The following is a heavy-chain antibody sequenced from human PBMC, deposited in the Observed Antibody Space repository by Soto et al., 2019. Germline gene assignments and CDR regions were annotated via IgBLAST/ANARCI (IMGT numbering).Heavy chain of an antibody. J-gene: IGHJ6*02. CDR3: ARRDYYGSGSYGGYYYGMDV. CDR2: ISAYNGNT. D-gene: IGHD3-10*01. V-gene: IGHV1-18*01. CDR1: GYTFTSHG. Sequence: QVQLVQSGAEVKKPGASVKVSCKASGYTFTSHGISWVRQAPGQGLEWMGWISAYNGNTNYAQKLQGRVTMTTDTSTSTAYMELRSLRSDDTAVYYCARRDYYGSGSYGGYYYGMDVWGQGTTVTVSS.